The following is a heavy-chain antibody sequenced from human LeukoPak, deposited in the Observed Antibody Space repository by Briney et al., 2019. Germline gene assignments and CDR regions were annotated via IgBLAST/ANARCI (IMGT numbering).Heavy chain of an antibody. CDR3: ARGKRRIVVTASSQPFDY. V-gene: IGHV4-34*01. Sequence: SETLSLTCAVYGGSFSGYCWSWIRQPPGKGLEWIGEINHSGSTNYNPSLKSRVTISVDTSKNQFSLKLSSVTAADTAVYYCARGKRRIVVTASSQPFDYWGQGTLVTVSS. CDR2: INHSGST. CDR1: GGSFSGYC. J-gene: IGHJ4*02. D-gene: IGHD2-21*02.